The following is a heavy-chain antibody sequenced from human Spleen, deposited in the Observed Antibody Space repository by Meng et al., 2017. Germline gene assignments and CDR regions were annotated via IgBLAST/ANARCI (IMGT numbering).Heavy chain of an antibody. CDR2: INPNSGGT. J-gene: IGHJ4*02. CDR1: GYTFTDYY. CDR3: ARDEDISAAGKLFGDY. D-gene: IGHD6-13*01. V-gene: IGHV1-2*06. Sequence: VELVQAGAEVKKPWASVKVSCKTSGYTFTDYYMHWVRQAPGQGLEWMGRINPNSGGTNYAQKFQGRVTMTRDTSITTAYMELSRLRSDDTAMYYCARDEDISAAGKLFGDYWGQGTLVTVSS.